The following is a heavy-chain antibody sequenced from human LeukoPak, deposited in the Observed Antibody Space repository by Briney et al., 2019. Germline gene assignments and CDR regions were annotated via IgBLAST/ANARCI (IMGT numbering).Heavy chain of an antibody. CDR1: GYSISTGYY. V-gene: IGHV4-38-2*02. Sequence: PSETLSLTRTVSGYSISTGYYWGWIRQTPGKGLEWIASVFQSGSTYYNPSLESRVSMSVDMSKNQFSLKLKSVTAADTAVYYCARDGWGQGTLVTVSS. CDR2: VFQSGST. CDR3: ARDG. J-gene: IGHJ4*02.